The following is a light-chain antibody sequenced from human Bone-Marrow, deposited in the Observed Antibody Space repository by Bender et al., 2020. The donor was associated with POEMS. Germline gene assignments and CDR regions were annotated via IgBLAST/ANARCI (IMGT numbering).Light chain of an antibody. Sequence: QSALTQPPSASGSPGQSVTISCTGTSSDIGYFNYVSWYQQHPGKAPKLIISAVNQRPSGVPDRFSGSKSGNSASLTISGLQADDEGDYYCCSYAGSRTFVLFGGGTKLTVL. V-gene: IGLV2-8*01. CDR3: CSYAGSRTFVL. CDR2: AVN. J-gene: IGLJ3*02. CDR1: SSDIGYFNY.